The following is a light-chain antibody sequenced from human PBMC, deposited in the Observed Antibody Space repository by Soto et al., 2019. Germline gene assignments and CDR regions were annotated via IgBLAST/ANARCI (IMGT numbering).Light chain of an antibody. J-gene: IGLJ1*01. V-gene: IGLV2-14*03. CDR1: SSAIGAYNY. CDR2: DVN. Sequence: QSVLSQPASVSGSPRQSITLSGTGTSSAIGAYNYVSSYQQPPGKAPKLMIYDVNSRPAGVSTRFSGSKSGNTASLTISGLQAEDEADYFSTSYTRISTYVFGTGTKVTVL. CDR3: TSYTRISTYV.